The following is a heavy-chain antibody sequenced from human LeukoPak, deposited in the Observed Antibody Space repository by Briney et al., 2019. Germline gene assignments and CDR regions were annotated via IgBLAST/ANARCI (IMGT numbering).Heavy chain of an antibody. J-gene: IGHJ4*02. D-gene: IGHD6-19*01. Sequence: PGGSLRLSCAASGFTFSSYAMHWVRQAPGKGLEWVAVISYDGSNKYYADSVKGRFTISRDNSKNTLYLQMNSLRAEDTAVYYCARDRDSIAVAAPFDYWGQGTLVTVSS. CDR1: GFTFSSYA. CDR3: ARDRDSIAVAAPFDY. V-gene: IGHV3-30-3*01. CDR2: ISYDGSNK.